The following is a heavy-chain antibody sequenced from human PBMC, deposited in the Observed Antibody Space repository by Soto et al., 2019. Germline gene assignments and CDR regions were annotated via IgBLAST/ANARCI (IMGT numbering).Heavy chain of an antibody. V-gene: IGHV1-3*01. D-gene: IGHD2-21*01. Sequence: ASVKVSCKASGYTFTSYAMHWLRQAPGQRLEWMGWINAGNGNTKYSQKFQGRVTITRDTSASTAYMELSSLRSEDTAVYYCATAIADDAFDIWGRGTRVTVSS. CDR3: ATAIADDAFDI. CDR1: GYTFTSYA. CDR2: INAGNGNT. J-gene: IGHJ3*02.